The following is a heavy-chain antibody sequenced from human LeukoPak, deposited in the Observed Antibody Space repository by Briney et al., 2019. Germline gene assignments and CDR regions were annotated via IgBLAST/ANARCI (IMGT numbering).Heavy chain of an antibody. J-gene: IGHJ4*02. CDR1: GGSISSGGYY. CDR2: IYYSGST. V-gene: IGHV4-31*03. Sequence: PSETLSLTCTVSGGSISSGGYYWSWTRQHPGKGLEWIGYIYYSGSTYYNPSLKSRVTMSVDTSKNQFSLNLSSVTAADTAVYYCARDKPGTSSGYYYWGQGTLVTVSS. CDR3: ARDKPGTSSGYYY. D-gene: IGHD3-22*01.